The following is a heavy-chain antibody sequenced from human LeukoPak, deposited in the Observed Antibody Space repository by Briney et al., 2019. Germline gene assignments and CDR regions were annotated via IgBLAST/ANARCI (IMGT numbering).Heavy chain of an antibody. V-gene: IGHV4-38-2*02. CDR3: ASVEMATIQPYYYYMDV. J-gene: IGHJ6*03. D-gene: IGHD5-24*01. CDR1: GYSISSGYY. CDR2: IYHSGST. Sequence: SETLSLTCTVSGYSISSGYYWGRIRQPPGKGLEWIGSIYHSGSTYYNPSLKSRVTISVDTSKNQFSLKLSSVTAADTAVYYCASVEMATIQPYYYYMDVWGKGTTVTVSS.